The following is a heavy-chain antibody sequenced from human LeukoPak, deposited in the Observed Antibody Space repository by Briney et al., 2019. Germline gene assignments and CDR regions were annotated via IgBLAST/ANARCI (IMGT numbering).Heavy chain of an antibody. D-gene: IGHD6-19*01. CDR1: GGTFSSYA. Sequence: ASVKVSCKASGGTFSSYAISWVRQAPGQGLEWMGGLIPIFGTANYAQKFQGRVTITADESTTTAYMELSSLRSEDTAVYYCAREMAGNFYYYYYGMDVWGQGTTVTVSS. CDR2: LIPIFGTA. CDR3: AREMAGNFYYYYYGMDV. V-gene: IGHV1-69*13. J-gene: IGHJ6*02.